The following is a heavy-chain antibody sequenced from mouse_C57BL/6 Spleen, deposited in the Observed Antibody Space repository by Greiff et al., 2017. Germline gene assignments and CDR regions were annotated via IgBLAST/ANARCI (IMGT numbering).Heavy chain of an antibody. CDR2: IDPSDSYT. J-gene: IGHJ3*01. D-gene: IGHD2-5*01. V-gene: IGHV1-69*01. CDR3: ARVAYYSNYVFAY. CDR1: GYTFTSYW. Sequence: QVQLQQPGAELVMPGASVKLSCKASGYTFTSYWMHWVKQRPGPGLAWIGEIDPSDSYTNYNQKFQGKSTLPLDKSSSTAYLQLSSLTSDDSAVYYCARVAYYSNYVFAYWGQGTLVTVSA.